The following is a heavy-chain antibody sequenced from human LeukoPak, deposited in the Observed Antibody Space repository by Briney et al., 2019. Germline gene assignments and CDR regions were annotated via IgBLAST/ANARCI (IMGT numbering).Heavy chain of an antibody. V-gene: IGHV3-23*01. CDR2: ISGSGGST. D-gene: IGHD3-10*01. Sequence: GGSLRLSCAASGFTFSSYAMSWVRQAPGKGLEWVSAISGSGGSTYYADSVKGRFTISRDNSKNTLYLQMNSLRAEDTAVYYCATRHYYGSGSYNPIYYYGMDVWGQGTTVTVSS. J-gene: IGHJ6*02. CDR1: GFTFSSYA. CDR3: ATRHYYGSGSYNPIYYYGMDV.